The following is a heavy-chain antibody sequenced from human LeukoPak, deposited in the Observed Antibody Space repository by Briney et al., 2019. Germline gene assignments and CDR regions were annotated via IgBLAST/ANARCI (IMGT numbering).Heavy chain of an antibody. V-gene: IGHV4-59*01. CDR1: GGSISSYY. CDR3: ATSTMVQGALFDY. J-gene: IGHJ4*02. Sequence: SETLSLTCTVSGGSISSYYWSWIRQPPGKGLEWIGYIYYSGSTNYNPSLKSRVTISVDTSKNQFSLKLSSVTAADTAVYYCATSTMVQGALFDYWGQGTLVTVSS. D-gene: IGHD3-10*01. CDR2: IYYSGST.